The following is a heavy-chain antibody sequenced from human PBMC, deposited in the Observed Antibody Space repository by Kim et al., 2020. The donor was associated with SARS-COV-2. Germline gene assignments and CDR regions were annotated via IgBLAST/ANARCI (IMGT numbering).Heavy chain of an antibody. CDR2: IYYSGST. V-gene: IGHV4-59*13. Sequence: SETLSLTCTVSGGSISSYYWSWIRQPPGKGLEWIGYIYYSGSTNYNPSLKSRVTISVDTSKNQFSLKLSSVTAADTAVYYCARAGSSGYPYYYYYYGMDVWGQGTTVTVSS. J-gene: IGHJ6*02. CDR1: GGSISSYY. CDR3: ARAGSSGYPYYYYYYGMDV. D-gene: IGHD3-22*01.